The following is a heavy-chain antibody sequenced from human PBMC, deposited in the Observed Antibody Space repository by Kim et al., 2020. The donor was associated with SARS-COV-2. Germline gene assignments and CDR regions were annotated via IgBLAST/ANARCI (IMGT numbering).Heavy chain of an antibody. CDR1: GFTFSSYA. D-gene: IGHD3-10*01. CDR2: ISYDGSNK. V-gene: IGHV3-30*04. CDR3: ARGYGSGSYYPLDY. J-gene: IGHJ4*02. Sequence: GGSLRLSCAASGFTFSSYAMHWVRQAPGKGLEWVAVISYDGSNKYYADSVKGRFTISRDNSKNTLYLQMNSLRAEDTAVYYCARGYGSGSYYPLDYWGQGTLVTVSS.